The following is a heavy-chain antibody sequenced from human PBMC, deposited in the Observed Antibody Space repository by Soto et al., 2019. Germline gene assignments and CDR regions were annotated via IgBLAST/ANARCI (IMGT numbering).Heavy chain of an antibody. CDR2: IRSKVYGGTI. J-gene: IGHJ3*02. V-gene: IGHV3-49*03. CDR1: GFTFGDYV. D-gene: IGHD3-16*02. CDR3: SRGSGLIITLEEVIATACDI. Sequence: PGGSLRLSCTTSGFTFGDYVMSWLRQAPGQGPEWVGLIRSKVYGGTIEYAASVKGRFTISRDDSKSIAYLQMNSLKTEDTAVYYCSRGSGLIITLEEVIATACDIWDQGTLVT.